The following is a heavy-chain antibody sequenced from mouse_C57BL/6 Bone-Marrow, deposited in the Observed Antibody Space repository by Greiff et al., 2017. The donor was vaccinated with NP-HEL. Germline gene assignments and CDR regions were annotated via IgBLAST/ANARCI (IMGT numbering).Heavy chain of an antibody. Sequence: QVQLKESGPGLVAPSQSLSITCTVSGFSLTSYAISWVRQPPGKGLEWLGVIWTGGGTNYNSALNSSLSISKDKAKNQVCLKMSSLQTDETARYYGARNGYGSSLAWCAYWGQGTLGTVSA. D-gene: IGHD1-1*01. CDR1: GFSLTSYA. CDR3: ARNGYGSSLAWCAY. V-gene: IGHV2-9-1*01. CDR2: IWTGGGT. J-gene: IGHJ3*01.